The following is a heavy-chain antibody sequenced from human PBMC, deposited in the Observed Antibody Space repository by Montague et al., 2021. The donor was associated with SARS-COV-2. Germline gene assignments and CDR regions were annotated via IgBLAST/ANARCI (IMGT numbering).Heavy chain of an antibody. Sequence: SLRLSCAASGFTFSSYAMSWVRQAPGKGLEWVSPISISDGNTYYADSVKGRFTISRDKSKNTLYLQMNSLRAEDTAVYYCAKDRQLVGDHAFDIWGQGTMVPVSS. CDR2: ISISDGNT. J-gene: IGHJ3*02. CDR1: GFTFSSYA. CDR3: AKDRQLVGDHAFDI. D-gene: IGHD6-13*01. V-gene: IGHV3-23*01.